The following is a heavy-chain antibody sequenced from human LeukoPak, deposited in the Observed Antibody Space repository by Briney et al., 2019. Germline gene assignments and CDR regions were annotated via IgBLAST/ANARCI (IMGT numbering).Heavy chain of an antibody. CDR1: GGSISSSSYY. CDR3: ARGHSSWSFSPLRRNWFDP. V-gene: IGHV4-39*01. CDR2: IYYSGST. J-gene: IGHJ5*02. Sequence: PSETLSLTCTVSGGSISSSSYYWGWIRQPPGKGLEWIGSIYYSGSTYYNPSLKSRVTISVDTSKNQFSLKLSSVTAADTAVYYCARGHSSWSFSPLRRNWFDPWGQGTLVTVSS. D-gene: IGHD6-13*01.